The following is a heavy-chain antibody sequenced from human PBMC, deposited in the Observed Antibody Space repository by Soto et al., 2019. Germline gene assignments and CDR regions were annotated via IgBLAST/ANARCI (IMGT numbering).Heavy chain of an antibody. V-gene: IGHV1-2*02. CDR1: GYTFTGYY. CDR2: FNPIRSRT. J-gene: IGHJ4*02. CDR3: ATSFGSGYRAFDY. D-gene: IGHD3-10*01. Sequence: ASVKVSCKASGYTFTGYYMHWVRQAPGQGLEWMGWFNPIRSRTNYALRFQGRVTLTADKSTSTAYMVLSSLRSDDTAVYYCATSFGSGYRAFDYWGQGVLVTVSS.